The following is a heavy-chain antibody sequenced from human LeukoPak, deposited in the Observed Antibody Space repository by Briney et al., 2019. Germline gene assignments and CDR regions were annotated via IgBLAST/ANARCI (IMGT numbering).Heavy chain of an antibody. CDR1: GYTFTVNN. Sequence: ASVKLSCTASGYTFTVNNKHWVRQAHGPGLERMGLVNPNNGGTNYAQKFQAWVTMTRDTSISTAYMELRRLRSVGTAVYYCARLAGYSSSWYDYWGQGTLVTVSS. D-gene: IGHD6-13*01. V-gene: IGHV1-2*04. CDR3: ARLAGYSSSWYDY. J-gene: IGHJ4*02. CDR2: VNPNNGGT.